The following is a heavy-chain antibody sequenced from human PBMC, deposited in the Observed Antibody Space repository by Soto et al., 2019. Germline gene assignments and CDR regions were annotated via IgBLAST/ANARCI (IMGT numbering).Heavy chain of an antibody. CDR3: AAAPAVTTEYYFDY. V-gene: IGHV1-58*01. D-gene: IGHD4-17*01. CDR2: IVVGSGNT. Sequence: QMQLVKSGPEVKKPGTSVKVSCKASGFTFTSSAVQWMRQARGQRLEWIGWIVVGSGNTNYAQKFQERVTITRDMSTSTAYMELSSLRSEDTAVYYCAAAPAVTTEYYFDYWGQGTLVTVSS. CDR1: GFTFTSSA. J-gene: IGHJ4*02.